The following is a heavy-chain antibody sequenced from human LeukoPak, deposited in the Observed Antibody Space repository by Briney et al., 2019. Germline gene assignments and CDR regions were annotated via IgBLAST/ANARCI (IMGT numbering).Heavy chain of an antibody. J-gene: IGHJ3*02. CDR3: ARAGTTVTGGDAFDI. CDR1: GYTFNSYG. V-gene: IGHV1-18*01. CDR2: ISPSSGNT. D-gene: IGHD1-1*01. Sequence: HVASVKVSCKSSGYTFNSYGISWVRQAPGQGLEWMGWISPSSGNTNYAQKSQDRLTMSTDTSTGIAYMQLRSLRSDDTAVYYCARAGTTVTGGDAFDIWGQGTMVTVSS.